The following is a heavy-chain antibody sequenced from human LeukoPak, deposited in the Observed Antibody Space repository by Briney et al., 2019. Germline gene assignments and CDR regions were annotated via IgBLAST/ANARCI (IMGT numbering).Heavy chain of an antibody. CDR2: ISVSGGTI. Sequence: HPGGSLRLSCAASGFPFSAYEMNWVRQAPGKGLEWVSYISVSGGTIYYADSVKGRFTISRDNAKQSLYLQMNSLRAEDTAVYYCAKGTLYYGSESYDYWGQGTLVIVSS. V-gene: IGHV3-48*03. J-gene: IGHJ4*02. CDR1: GFPFSAYE. CDR3: AKGTLYYGSESYDY. D-gene: IGHD3-10*01.